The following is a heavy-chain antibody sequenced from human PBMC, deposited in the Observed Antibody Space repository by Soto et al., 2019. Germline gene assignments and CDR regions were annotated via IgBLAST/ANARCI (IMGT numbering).Heavy chain of an antibody. CDR3: ARGLGYCSSTSFSEISRFDP. Sequence: QLQLQESGAGLVKPSQTLALTCAVSGGCISSGGYSWSWIRQPKGNGLEWIGYIYHSGSTYYNPSRKRRVTRSLDRSMNQWSLRRSCVTAADTSVYYCARGLGYCSSTSFSEISRFDPWGLGTLGSGSS. D-gene: IGHD2-2*01. CDR1: GGCISSGGYS. V-gene: IGHV4-30-2*01. CDR2: IYHSGST. J-gene: IGHJ5*02.